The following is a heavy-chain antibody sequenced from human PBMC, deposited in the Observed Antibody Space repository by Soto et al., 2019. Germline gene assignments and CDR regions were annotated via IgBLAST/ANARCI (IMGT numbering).Heavy chain of an antibody. CDR2: IRSKANSYAT. CDR1: GFTFSGSA. V-gene: IGHV3-73*02. Sequence: EVQLVESGGGLVQPGGSLKLSCAASGFTFSGSAMHWVRQASGKGLEWVGRIRSKANSYATTYAASVKGRFTISRDDSKNTAYLQMNSLKTEDTAVYYCTRREGLDYWGQGTLVTVSS. CDR3: TRREGLDY. J-gene: IGHJ4*02. D-gene: IGHD1-26*01.